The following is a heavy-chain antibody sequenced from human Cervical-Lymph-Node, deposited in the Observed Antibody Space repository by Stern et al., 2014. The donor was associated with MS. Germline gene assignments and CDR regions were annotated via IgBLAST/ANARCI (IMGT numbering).Heavy chain of an antibody. V-gene: IGHV3-30*03. D-gene: IGHD2-15*01. CDR3: ATAVVVDATANDAFDI. J-gene: IGHJ3*02. CDR2: ISYDGSYK. Sequence: VQLVESGGGVVQPGRSLRLSCAASGFTASGFTLFNYGMHWVRQAPGKGLEWVAVISYDGSYKYYADSVKGRFTISRDNSKNTLYLQMNSLRAEDTAVYYCATAVVVDATANDAFDIWGQGTMVTVSS. CDR1: SGFTASGFTLFNYG.